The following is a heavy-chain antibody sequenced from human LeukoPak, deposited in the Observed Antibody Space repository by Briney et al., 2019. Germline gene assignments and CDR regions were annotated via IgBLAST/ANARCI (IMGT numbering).Heavy chain of an antibody. D-gene: IGHD3-22*01. CDR1: GYTFTNHY. CDR2: INPNSGGT. CDR3: ARGARLTYYYDSSGYSLNDY. V-gene: IGHV1-2*02. J-gene: IGHJ4*02. Sequence: ASVKVSCKASGYTFTNHYMHWVRQAPGQGLEWMGWINPNSGGTNYAQKFQGRVTMTRDTSISTAYMELSRLRSDDTAVYYCARGARLTYYYDSSGYSLNDYWGQGTLVTVSS.